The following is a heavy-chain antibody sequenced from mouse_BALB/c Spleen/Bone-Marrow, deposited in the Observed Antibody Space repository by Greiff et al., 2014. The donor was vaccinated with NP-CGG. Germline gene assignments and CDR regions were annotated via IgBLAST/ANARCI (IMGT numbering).Heavy chain of an antibody. D-gene: IGHD2-13*01. CDR3: AYHDGRCDYAIDY. Sequence: DVHLVESGGGLVQPGGSLKLSCAASGFTFSSYAMSWVRQTPEKRLEWVAYISNGGGSTYYPDTVKGRFTISRDNAKNTLYLQMSSLESEDMYLYYCAYHDGRCDYAIDYWGQGTSLTVSS. V-gene: IGHV5-12-2*01. J-gene: IGHJ2*02. CDR1: GFTFSSYA. CDR2: ISNGGGST.